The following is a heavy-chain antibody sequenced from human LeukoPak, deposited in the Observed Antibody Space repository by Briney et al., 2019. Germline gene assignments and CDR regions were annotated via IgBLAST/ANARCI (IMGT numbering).Heavy chain of an antibody. CDR2: MNPSSGDT. J-gene: IGHJ2*01. Sequence: ASVKVSCTASGYTFTNFDINWVRQATGQGPEWMGWMNPSSGDTGIAQKFQGRLTLTRDASLSTAYMELSHLTSEDTAIYFCTREHDKPMMHWYFSLWGRGSLVTVSS. D-gene: IGHD1/OR15-1a*01. V-gene: IGHV1-8*01. CDR1: GYTFTNFD. CDR3: TREHDKPMMHWYFSL.